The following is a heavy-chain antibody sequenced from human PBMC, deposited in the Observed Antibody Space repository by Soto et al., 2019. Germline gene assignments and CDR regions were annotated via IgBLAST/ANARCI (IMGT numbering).Heavy chain of an antibody. CDR2: ISGSGGST. CDR3: AKDPRTMIVVVIRANYFDY. CDR1: GFTFTDYY. J-gene: IGHJ4*02. Sequence: PGGSLRLSCVASGFTFTDYYMTWIRQAPGKGLEWVSAISGSGGSTYYADSVKGRFTISRDNSKNTLYLQMNSLRAEDTAVYYCAKDPRTMIVVVIRANYFDYWGQGTLVTVSS. D-gene: IGHD3-22*01. V-gene: IGHV3-23*01.